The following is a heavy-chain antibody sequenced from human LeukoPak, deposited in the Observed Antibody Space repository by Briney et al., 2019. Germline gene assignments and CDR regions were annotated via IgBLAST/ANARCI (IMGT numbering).Heavy chain of an antibody. CDR2: ISAYNGNT. CDR3: ARDCIPWLVGNAFDI. J-gene: IGHJ3*02. V-gene: IGHV1-18*01. CDR1: GYTFTSYG. D-gene: IGHD6-19*01. Sequence: ASVKVSCKASGYTFTSYGISWVRQAPGQGLEWMGWISAYNGNTNYAQKLQGRVTMTTDTPTSTAYMELRSLRSDDTAVYYCARDCIPWLVGNAFDIWGQGTMVTVSS.